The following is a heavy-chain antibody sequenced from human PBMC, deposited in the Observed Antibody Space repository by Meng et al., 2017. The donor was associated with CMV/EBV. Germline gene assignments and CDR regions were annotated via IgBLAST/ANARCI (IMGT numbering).Heavy chain of an antibody. CDR2: ISSSSSYI. D-gene: IGHD3-3*01. CDR1: GSTFSTYS. Sequence: GESLKIPCAAPGSTFSTYSMNWARQAPGKGLEGVSSISSSSSYIDYADSVKGRFTISRDNAKNSLYLQMNSLRAEDTAVYYCARGSPPGPVLRFLEWLLRAFDYWGQGTLVTVSS. J-gene: IGHJ4*02. CDR3: ARGSPPGPVLRFLEWLLRAFDY. V-gene: IGHV3-21*01.